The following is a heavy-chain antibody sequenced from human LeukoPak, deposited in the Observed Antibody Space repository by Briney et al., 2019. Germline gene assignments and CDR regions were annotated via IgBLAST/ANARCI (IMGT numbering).Heavy chain of an antibody. CDR3: ASKIQY. Sequence: GGSLRLYCAASGCTVSSNYMSWVRQAPGKGLEWVSVIYSGGSTYYADSVKGRFTISRDNSRNTLYLQMNSLRAEDTAVYYCASKIQYWGQGTLVTVSS. D-gene: IGHD5-18*01. V-gene: IGHV3-53*01. J-gene: IGHJ4*02. CDR1: GCTVSSNY. CDR2: IYSGGST.